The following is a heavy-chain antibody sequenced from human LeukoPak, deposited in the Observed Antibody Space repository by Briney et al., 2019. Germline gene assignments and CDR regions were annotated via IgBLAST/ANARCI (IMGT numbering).Heavy chain of an antibody. CDR1: GFTFSSSW. CDR3: ARVGDYYGDYVRFDY. D-gene: IGHD4-17*01. CDR2: ISSDGSST. V-gene: IGHV3-74*01. J-gene: IGHJ4*02. Sequence: VGSLRLSCAASGFTFSSSWMHWVRQAPGKGLVWVSRISSDGSSTSYADSVKGRFTISRDNAKNTLYLQMNSLRAEDTAVYYCARVGDYYGDYVRFDYWGQGTLVTVSS.